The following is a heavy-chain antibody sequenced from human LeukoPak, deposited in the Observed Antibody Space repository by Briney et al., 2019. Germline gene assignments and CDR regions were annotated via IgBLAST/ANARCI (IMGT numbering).Heavy chain of an antibody. Sequence: GGSLRLSCAASGFTFSSYSMNWVRQAPGKGLEWVSSISSSSSYIYYADSVKGRFTISRDNAKNSLYLQMNSLRAEDTAVYYCARDLWELHAALDVWGKGTTVTVSS. D-gene: IGHD1-26*01. V-gene: IGHV3-21*01. J-gene: IGHJ6*04. CDR2: ISSSSSYI. CDR3: ARDLWELHAALDV. CDR1: GFTFSSYS.